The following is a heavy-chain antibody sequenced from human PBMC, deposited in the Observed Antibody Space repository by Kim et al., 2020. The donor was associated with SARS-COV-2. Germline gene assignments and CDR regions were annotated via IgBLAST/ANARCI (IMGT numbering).Heavy chain of an antibody. J-gene: IGHJ4*02. CDR2: T. V-gene: IGHV5-51*01. D-gene: IGHD2-8*01. Sequence: TRYSPSFQGQVTISADKSISTAYLQGSSLKASDTAMYYCATRVGKTNFDYWGQGTLVTVSS. CDR3: ATRVGKTNFDY.